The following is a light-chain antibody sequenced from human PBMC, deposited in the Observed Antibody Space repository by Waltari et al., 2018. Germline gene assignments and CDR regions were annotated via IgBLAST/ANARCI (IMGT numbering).Light chain of an antibody. Sequence: QSVLTQPPSASGTPGQRVNSSCSGSGPNSGCYKVNWYQQLQGTAPKLLIYGSIPRPSGVPARFSGSWSGTSASLAISGLQSEDEADYYCSAWDDSLNGWVFGGGTKVTAL. CDR1: GPNSGCYK. CDR2: GSI. J-gene: IGLJ3*02. V-gene: IGLV1-44*01. CDR3: SAWDDSLNGWV.